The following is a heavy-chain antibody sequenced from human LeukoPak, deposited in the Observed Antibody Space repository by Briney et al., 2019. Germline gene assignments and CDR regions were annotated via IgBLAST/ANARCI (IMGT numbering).Heavy chain of an antibody. V-gene: IGHV3-23*01. CDR3: AKAQVGRWLQFDY. CDR2: ISGSGGTK. J-gene: IGHJ4*02. CDR1: GFTFSSYA. Sequence: PGGSLRLSCAASGFTFSSYAMSWVRQAPGKGLEWVSVISGSGGTKYHADSVKGRFTISRDNFKNTLYLQMNSLRAEDTAVYYCAKAQVGRWLQFDYWGQGTLVTVSS. D-gene: IGHD5-24*01.